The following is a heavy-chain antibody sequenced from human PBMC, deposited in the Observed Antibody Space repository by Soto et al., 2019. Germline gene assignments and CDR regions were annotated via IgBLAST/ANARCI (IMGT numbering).Heavy chain of an antibody. CDR2: ISAYSGNT. CDR3: ARGKPGELLPENWFDP. D-gene: IGHD1-26*01. CDR1: GYTFSSYG. J-gene: IGHJ5*02. Sequence: GASVKVSCKAYGYTFSSYGLSWVRQAPGQGLEWMGWISAYSGNTNYAQKLQGRVTMTTDTSTSTAYMELRSLRSDDTAVYYCARGKPGELLPENWFDPWGQGTLVTVS. V-gene: IGHV1-18*01.